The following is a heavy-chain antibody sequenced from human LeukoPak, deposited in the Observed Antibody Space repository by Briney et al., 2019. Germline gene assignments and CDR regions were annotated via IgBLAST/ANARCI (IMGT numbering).Heavy chain of an antibody. Sequence: ASVTVSCKASGYTFTGYYMHWVRQAPGQGLEWMGWINPNSGGTNYAQKFQGRVTMTRDTSISTAYMELSRLRADDTAVYYCARDHCSSTSCSNWFDPWGQGTLVTVSS. V-gene: IGHV1-2*02. CDR1: GYTFTGYY. CDR3: ARDHCSSTSCSNWFDP. D-gene: IGHD2-2*01. J-gene: IGHJ5*02. CDR2: INPNSGGT.